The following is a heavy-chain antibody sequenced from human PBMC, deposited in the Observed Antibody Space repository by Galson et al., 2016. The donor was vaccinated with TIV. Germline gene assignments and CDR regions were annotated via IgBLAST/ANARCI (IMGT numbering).Heavy chain of an antibody. J-gene: IGHJ4*02. D-gene: IGHD2/OR15-2a*01. V-gene: IGHV1-24*01. CDR2: FDPEQHKK. Sequence: SVKVSCKVSGDSLSDLSMHWVRQAPGKGLEWMAGFDPEQHKKIYAQKLEGRVTLTDDTSTDTAFLELSSLSFEDTAVYYFASVARFPGLSLDNWGQGTLVIVSS. CDR1: GDSLSDLS. CDR3: ASVARFPGLSLDN.